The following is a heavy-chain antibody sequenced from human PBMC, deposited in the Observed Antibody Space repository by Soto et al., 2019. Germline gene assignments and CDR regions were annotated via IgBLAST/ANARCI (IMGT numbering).Heavy chain of an antibody. D-gene: IGHD4-17*01. CDR1: GYTFTSYG. V-gene: IGHV1-18*01. CDR2: ISAYNGNT. CDR3: ARDNSSEDYGDCSSRLRTDAFDI. J-gene: IGHJ3*02. Sequence: QVQLVQSGAEVKKPGASVKVSCKASGYTFTSYGISWVRQAPGQGLEWMGWISAYNGNTNYAQKLQGRVTMTTDTSPSTARVELRSLRSDDPAVYSCARDNSSEDYGDCSSRLRTDAFDIWGQGTLVTVSS.